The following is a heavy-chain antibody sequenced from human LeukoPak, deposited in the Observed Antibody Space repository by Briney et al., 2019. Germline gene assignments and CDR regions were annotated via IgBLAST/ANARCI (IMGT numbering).Heavy chain of an antibody. CDR2: IKSDGSWT. D-gene: IGHD6-19*01. CDR3: ARDADRIVVAGFDY. Sequence: PGGSLRLSCAASGFTFSSYWMHWVRQAPGKGLVWVSRIKSDGSWTEYAGSVRGRFTISRDNAKNTLYLQMNSLRAEDTAVYYCARDADRIVVAGFDYWGQGTLVTVSS. V-gene: IGHV3-74*03. J-gene: IGHJ4*02. CDR1: GFTFSSYW.